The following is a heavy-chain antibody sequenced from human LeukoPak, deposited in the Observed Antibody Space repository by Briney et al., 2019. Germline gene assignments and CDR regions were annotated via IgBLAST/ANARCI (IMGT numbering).Heavy chain of an antibody. CDR2: INPNSGGT. Sequence: GASVKVSCKASGYTFTGYYMHWVRQAPGQGLEWMGRINPNSGGTNYAQKFQGRVTMTRDTSITTAYMELSRLRSDDTAVYYCARGDYGDSNNPHFDLWGRSTLVTVSS. V-gene: IGHV1-2*06. CDR1: GYTFTGYY. J-gene: IGHJ2*01. CDR3: ARGDYGDSNNPHFDL. D-gene: IGHD4-17*01.